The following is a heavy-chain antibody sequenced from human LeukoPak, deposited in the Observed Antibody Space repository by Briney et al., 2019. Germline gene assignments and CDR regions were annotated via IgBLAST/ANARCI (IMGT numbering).Heavy chain of an antibody. CDR3: ARVGVRWLSSWFDP. CDR2: INHSGST. Sequence: SETLSLTCAVYGGSFSGYYWSWIRQPPGKGLEWIGEINHSGSTNYNPSLKSRVTISVDTSKNQFSLKLSSVTAADTAVYYCARVGVRWLSSWFDPWGQGTLVTVSS. V-gene: IGHV4-34*01. CDR1: GGSFSGYY. J-gene: IGHJ5*02. D-gene: IGHD5-12*01.